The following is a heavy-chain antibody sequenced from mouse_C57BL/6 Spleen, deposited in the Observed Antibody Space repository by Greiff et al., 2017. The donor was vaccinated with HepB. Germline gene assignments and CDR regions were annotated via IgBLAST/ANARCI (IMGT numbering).Heavy chain of an antibody. CDR3: ARGAYYGSSYGYFDD. J-gene: IGHJ1*03. CDR1: GFTITDYY. V-gene: IGHV14-2*01. Sequence: VQLQQSGAELVKPGASVKLSCTASGFTITDYYMHWVKQRTEQGLEWIGRIDPEDGDTKYAPKFQGKATITADTSSNTAYLQLSSLTSEDTAVYYCARGAYYGSSYGYFDDWGTGTTVTVSS. CDR2: IDPEDGDT. D-gene: IGHD1-1*01.